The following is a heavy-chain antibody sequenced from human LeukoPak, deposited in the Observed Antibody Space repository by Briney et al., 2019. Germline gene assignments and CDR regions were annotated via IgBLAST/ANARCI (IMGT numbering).Heavy chain of an antibody. J-gene: IGHJ4*02. CDR3: AKTDPGTGAFDY. D-gene: IGHD1-1*01. Sequence: PGGSLRLSCAASGFTFSSYAMDWVRQAPRKGLEWVSAISSGGGITYYEGSVKGRFTVSRDNSKNTLYLQMNNLRADDTAVYYCAKTDPGTGAFDYWGQGTLVTVSS. CDR1: GFTFSSYA. CDR2: ISSGGGIT. V-gene: IGHV3-23*01.